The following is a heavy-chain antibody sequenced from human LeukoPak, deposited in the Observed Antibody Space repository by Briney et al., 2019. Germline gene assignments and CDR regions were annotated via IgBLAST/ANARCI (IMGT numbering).Heavy chain of an antibody. J-gene: IGHJ4*02. D-gene: IGHD5-18*01. CDR3: GKGDTTMDTTLDY. V-gene: IGHV3-43*01. CDR1: GFTFDDYT. CDR2: IRWDGVST. Sequence: GGSLRLSCAASGFTFDDYTMHWVRQAPGKGLEWVSLIRWDGVSTYYADSVEGRFTISRDNSKNSLYLQMNSLRTEDTALYYCGKGDTTMDTTLDYWGQGTLVTVYS.